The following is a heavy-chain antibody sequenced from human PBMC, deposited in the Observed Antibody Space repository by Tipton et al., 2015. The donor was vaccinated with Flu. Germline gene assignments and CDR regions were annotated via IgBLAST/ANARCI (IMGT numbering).Heavy chain of an antibody. J-gene: IGHJ5*02. V-gene: IGHV4-39*01. CDR2: IYYSGSA. CDR3: ARRDFSNYVSEPKNWFDP. Sequence: GLVKPSETLSLTCTVSGDSISTSSDYWGWIRQPPGEGLEWIGSIYYSGSAYYNPSLRSRATISVDTSKNQFSLKLTSVTAADTAVYYCARRDFSNYVSEPKNWFDPWGQGTLVTVSS. CDR1: GDSISTSSDY. D-gene: IGHD4-11*01.